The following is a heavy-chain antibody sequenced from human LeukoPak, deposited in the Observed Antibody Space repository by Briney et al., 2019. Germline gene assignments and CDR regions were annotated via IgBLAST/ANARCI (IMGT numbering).Heavy chain of an antibody. D-gene: IGHD3-10*01. V-gene: IGHV4-34*01. Sequence: SETLSLTCAVYGGSFSGYYWSWIRQPPGKGLEWIGEINHSGSTNYNPSLKSRVTISVDTSKNQFSLRLSSVTAADTAVYYCARDGLTMVRGVINYWGQGTLVTVSS. CDR1: GGSFSGYY. CDR3: ARDGLTMVRGVINY. J-gene: IGHJ4*02. CDR2: INHSGST.